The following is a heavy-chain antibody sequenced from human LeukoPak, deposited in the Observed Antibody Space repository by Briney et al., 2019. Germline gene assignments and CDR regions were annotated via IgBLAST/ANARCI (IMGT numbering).Heavy chain of an antibody. J-gene: IGHJ4*02. CDR2: INWNGGST. CDR3: AGVMRQMGYDILTGYYYFDY. D-gene: IGHD3-9*01. CDR1: GFTFDDYG. V-gene: IGHV3-20*04. Sequence: GGSLRLSCAASGFTFDDYGMSWVRQAPGKGLEWVSGINWNGGSTGYADSVKGRFTISRDNAKNSLYLQMNSLRAEDTALYYCAGVMRQMGYDILTGYYYFDYWGQGTLVTVSS.